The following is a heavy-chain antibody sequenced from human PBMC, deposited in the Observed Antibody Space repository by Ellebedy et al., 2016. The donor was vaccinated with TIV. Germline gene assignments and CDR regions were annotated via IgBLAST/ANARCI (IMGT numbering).Heavy chain of an antibody. CDR3: ARTDPWQPIDD. CDR2: VYYSGSP. CDR1: GGSVSSTRYY. V-gene: IGHV4-39*01. J-gene: IGHJ4*02. Sequence: MPSETLSLTCSVSGGSVSSTRYYRAWIRQPPGKGLEYIVSVYYSGSPYYNPSFKSRVTLSADTSKNQFSLNLRTVTAADTAVYYCARTDPWQPIDDWGQGILVSVSS. D-gene: IGHD2-21*02.